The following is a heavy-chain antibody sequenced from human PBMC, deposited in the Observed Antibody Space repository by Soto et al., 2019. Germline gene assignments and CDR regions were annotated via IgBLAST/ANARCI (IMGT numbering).Heavy chain of an antibody. Sequence: GGSLRLSCAASGFTFSSYAMSWVRQAPGKGLEWVSAISGSGGSTYYADSVKGRFTISRDNSKNTLYLQMNSLRAEDTAVYYCAKDESLYCSSTSCFSYYYYGMDVWGQGTTVTVSS. CDR1: GFTFSSYA. J-gene: IGHJ6*02. CDR2: ISGSGGST. D-gene: IGHD2-2*01. V-gene: IGHV3-23*01. CDR3: AKDESLYCSSTSCFSYYYYGMDV.